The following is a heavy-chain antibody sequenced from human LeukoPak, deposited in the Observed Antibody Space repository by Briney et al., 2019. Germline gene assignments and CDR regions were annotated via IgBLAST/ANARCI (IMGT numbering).Heavy chain of an antibody. CDR3: ARINPLRYFDWSKRETPNWFDP. J-gene: IGHJ5*02. V-gene: IGHV1-18*01. CDR2: ISAYNGNT. D-gene: IGHD3-9*01. CDR1: GYTVTSYG. Sequence: ASVKVSCKASGYTVTSYGISWVRQAPGQGLEWMGWISAYNGNTNYAQKLQGRVTMTTDTSTSTAYMELRSLRSDDTAVYYCARINPLRYFDWSKRETPNWFDPWGQGTLVTVSS.